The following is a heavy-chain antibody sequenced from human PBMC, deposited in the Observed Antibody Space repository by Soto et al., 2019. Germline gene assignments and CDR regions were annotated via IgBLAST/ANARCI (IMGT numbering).Heavy chain of an antibody. J-gene: IGHJ3*02. D-gene: IGHD6-13*01. CDR3: ARHGYSSSWTLTGAFDI. CDR1: GFTFTTAW. Sequence: GGSLRLSCAASGFTFTTAWINWVRQAPGKGLEWVGRIKSKTDGGTPDFAAPVRGRFAISRDDSKSMELSSLRSEDTAVYYCARHGYSSSWTLTGAFDIWGQGTMVTVSS. V-gene: IGHV3-15*07. CDR2: IKSKTDGGTP.